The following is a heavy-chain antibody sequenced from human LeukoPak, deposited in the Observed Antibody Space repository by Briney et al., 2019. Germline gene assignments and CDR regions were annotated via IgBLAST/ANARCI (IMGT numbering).Heavy chain of an antibody. V-gene: IGHV3-33*01. J-gene: IGHJ6*03. CDR3: ARSPSYYYYYMDV. CDR2: IWYDGSNK. Sequence: PGGSLRLSCAASGFTFSSYGMHWVRQAPGKGLEWVAVIWYDGSNKYYADSVKGRFTISRDNSKNTLYLQMNSLRAEDTAVYYCARSPSYYYYYMDVWGKGTTVTVSS. CDR1: GFTFSSYG.